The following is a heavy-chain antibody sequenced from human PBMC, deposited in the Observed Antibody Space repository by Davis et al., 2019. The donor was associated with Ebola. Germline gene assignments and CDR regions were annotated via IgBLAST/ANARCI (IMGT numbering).Heavy chain of an antibody. CDR2: INHSGST. D-gene: IGHD1-26*01. V-gene: IGHV4-34*01. Sequence: SETLSLTCAVYGWSFSGYYWSWIRQPPGKGLEWIGEINHSGSTNYNPSLKSRVTISVDTSKNQFSLKLSSVTAADTAVYYCARRVWEATGWYFDFWGRGTRVTVSS. J-gene: IGHJ2*01. CDR3: ARRVWEATGWYFDF. CDR1: GWSFSGYY.